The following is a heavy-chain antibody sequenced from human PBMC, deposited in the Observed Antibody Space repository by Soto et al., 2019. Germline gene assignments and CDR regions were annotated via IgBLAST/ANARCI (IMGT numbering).Heavy chain of an antibody. D-gene: IGHD6-13*01. J-gene: IGHJ6*02. CDR2: ISGSGGST. CDR1: GFTFSSYA. CDR3: AKRLAAAGYYGMDV. Sequence: EVQLLESGGGLVQPGGSLRLSCAASGFTFSSYAMSWVRQAPGKGLEWVSAISGSGGSTYYASSVKGRFTISRDNSKNTLYLQMNSLRAEDTAVYYCAKRLAAAGYYGMDVWGQGTTVTVSS. V-gene: IGHV3-23*01.